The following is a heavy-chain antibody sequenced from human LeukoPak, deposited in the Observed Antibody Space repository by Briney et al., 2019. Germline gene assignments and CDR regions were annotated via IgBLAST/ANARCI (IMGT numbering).Heavy chain of an antibody. Sequence: GGSLRLSCAASGFTFSSYSMNWVRQAPGKGLEWVSSISSSSSYIYYADSVKGRFTISRDNAKNSLYLQMNSLRAEDTAVYYCARYSGYDFRGPFDYWGQGTLVTVSS. CDR3: ARYSGYDFRGPFDY. CDR1: GFTFSSYS. J-gene: IGHJ4*02. CDR2: ISSSSSYI. V-gene: IGHV3-21*01. D-gene: IGHD5-12*01.